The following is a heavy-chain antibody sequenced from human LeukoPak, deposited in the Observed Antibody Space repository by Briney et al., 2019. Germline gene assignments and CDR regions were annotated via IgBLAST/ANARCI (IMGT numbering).Heavy chain of an antibody. CDR1: GFPYSSYI. CDR3: ARDMGSSGWYDSYYVFY. CDR2: ISSSSSTI. D-gene: IGHD6-19*01. J-gene: IGHJ4*01. V-gene: IGHV3-48*01. Sequence: PGGSQRLFCTASGFPYSSYIKNGARQAPGKGLEWVSYISSSSSTIYYADSVKGRFTISRDNAKNSLYLQMNSLRAEDTAVYYCARDMGSSGWYDSYYVFYWGHRTLVTVSS.